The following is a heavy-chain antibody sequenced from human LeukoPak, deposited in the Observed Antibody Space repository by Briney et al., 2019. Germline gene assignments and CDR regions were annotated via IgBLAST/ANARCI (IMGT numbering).Heavy chain of an antibody. Sequence: PGGSLRHSCAASGFSFSRYVMSWVRQAPGKGLEWVSSISDSGGTTYYADSVKGRFTISRDNFKNTLYLEMNSMRTEDTAVYHCAKDFESGTVDYWGQGTLVTVSS. CDR2: ISDSGGTT. CDR1: GFSFSRYV. J-gene: IGHJ4*02. V-gene: IGHV3-23*01. D-gene: IGHD2-2*01. CDR3: AKDFESGTVDY.